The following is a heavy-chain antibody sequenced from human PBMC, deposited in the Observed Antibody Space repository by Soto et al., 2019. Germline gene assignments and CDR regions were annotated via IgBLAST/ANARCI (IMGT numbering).Heavy chain of an antibody. CDR3: AREAPGGGEYAVDV. CDR2: LIPIFGSA. Sequence: QVQLVQSGAEVKKPGSSVKVSCKTSGGTFSTYAISWVRQAPGQGLEWIGGLIPIFGSANYAQKFQDRATITADESTSTAYMELSSLRSEDTAVYYCAREAPGGGEYAVDVWGQGTTVTVSS. V-gene: IGHV1-69*01. CDR1: GGTFSTYA. D-gene: IGHD3-16*01. J-gene: IGHJ6*02.